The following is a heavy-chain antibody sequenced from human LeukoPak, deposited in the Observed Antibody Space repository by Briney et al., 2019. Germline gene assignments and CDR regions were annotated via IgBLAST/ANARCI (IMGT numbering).Heavy chain of an antibody. CDR3: ARDYGGSSPFDY. V-gene: IGHV3-21*05. CDR2: ISSSGSDI. J-gene: IGHJ4*02. Sequence: PGGSLRLSCAASGFTFISYSMNWVRQAPGKGLEWVSYISSSGSDIYYADSVKGRFTISRDNAKNSLYLHMNSLRAEDTAVYYCARDYGGSSPFDYWGQGTLVTVSS. D-gene: IGHD4-23*01. CDR1: GFTFISYS.